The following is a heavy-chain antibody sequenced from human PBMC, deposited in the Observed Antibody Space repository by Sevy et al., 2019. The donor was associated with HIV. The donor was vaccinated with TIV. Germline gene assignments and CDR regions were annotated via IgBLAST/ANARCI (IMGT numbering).Heavy chain of an antibody. CDR3: AREGDLRYFDF. CDR1: GFSFSDYY. J-gene: IGHJ2*01. V-gene: IGHV3-11*05. CDR2: ISGISTYT. Sequence: GGSLRLSCAASGFSFSDYYVSWIRQAPGKGLEWVSYISGISTYTNYADSVKGRFTISRDNAKNSMYLQLNSLRAEDTAVYYCAREGDLRYFDFWGRGTLVTVSS. D-gene: IGHD3-10*01.